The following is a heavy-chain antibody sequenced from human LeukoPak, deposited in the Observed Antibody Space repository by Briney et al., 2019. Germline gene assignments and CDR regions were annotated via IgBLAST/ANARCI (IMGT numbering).Heavy chain of an antibody. CDR3: ARDSQGSGRPFDS. D-gene: IGHD6-19*01. V-gene: IGHV4-4*07. J-gene: IGHJ4*02. CDR2: ISASGST. CDR1: GGFISFYC. Sequence: SETLSLTCNVSGGFISFYCWSWIRQPAGKGLEWVGRISASGSTNYNPSLKSRVTMSVDTSKNQFSLSVGSVTAADTAVYYCARDSQGSGRPFDSWGQGTLVTVSS.